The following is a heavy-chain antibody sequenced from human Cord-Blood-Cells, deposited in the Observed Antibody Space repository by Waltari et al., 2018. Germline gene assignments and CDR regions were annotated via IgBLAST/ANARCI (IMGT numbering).Heavy chain of an antibody. CDR2: IIPIFGTA. D-gene: IGHD3-9*01. V-gene: IGHV1-69*06. J-gene: IGHJ4*02. Sequence: QVQLVQSGAEVKKPGSSVKVSCKASGGTFSSYAISWVRPATGQGLEWMGGIIPIFGTANYAQKFQGRVTITADKSTSTAYMELSSLRSEDTAVYYCARAPDILTGYSYVDYWGQGTLVTVSS. CDR3: ARAPDILTGYSYVDY. CDR1: GGTFSSYA.